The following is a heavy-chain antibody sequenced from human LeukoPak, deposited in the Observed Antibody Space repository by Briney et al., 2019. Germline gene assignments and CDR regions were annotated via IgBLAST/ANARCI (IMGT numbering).Heavy chain of an antibody. CDR3: ARGYYDSSGYYLIDY. CDR2: INSDGRST. D-gene: IGHD3-22*01. V-gene: IGHV3-74*01. Sequence: GGSLRLSCAASGFTFSNYWMHWVRQAPGKGLVWVSRINSDGRSTSYADSVKGRFTISRDNAKNTLYLQMNSLRAEDAAVYYRARGYYDSSGYYLIDYWGQGTLVTVSS. CDR1: GFTFSNYW. J-gene: IGHJ4*02.